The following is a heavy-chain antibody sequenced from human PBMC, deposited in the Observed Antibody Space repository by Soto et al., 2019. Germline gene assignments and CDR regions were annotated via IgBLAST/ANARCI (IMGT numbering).Heavy chain of an antibody. CDR3: AREGQAPYYYYGMDV. CDR1: AYTFTNYG. CDR2: ISGYNGNT. J-gene: IGHJ6*02. V-gene: IGHV1-18*01. Sequence: QVQVVQSGDEVKKPGASGKVSCKDSAYTFTNYGFSWVRQAPGQGLEWMGWISGYNGNTKYAEKLQGRVTMTTDTSTSTANMELRSLRSDDTTVYYCAREGQAPYYYYGMDVWGQGTAVTVSS.